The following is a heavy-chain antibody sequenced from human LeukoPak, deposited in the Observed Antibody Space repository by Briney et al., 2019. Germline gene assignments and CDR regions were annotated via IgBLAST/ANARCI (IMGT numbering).Heavy chain of an antibody. D-gene: IGHD6-13*01. CDR1: GYSFTTYW. V-gene: IGHV5-51*01. CDR3: ARDLAVAHDAFDI. CDR2: VYPGDSES. J-gene: IGHJ3*02. Sequence: GESLKISCKGSGYSFTTYWIGWVRQMPGKGLEWMGIVYPGDSESRYSPSFQGQVTISADKSISTAYLQWSGLKASDTAMYYCARDLAVAHDAFDIWGQGTMVTVSS.